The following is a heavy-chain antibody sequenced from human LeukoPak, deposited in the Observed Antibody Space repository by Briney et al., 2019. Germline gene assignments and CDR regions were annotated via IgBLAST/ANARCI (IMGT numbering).Heavy chain of an antibody. CDR3: ARRFPRVNPEYYYDSSGYYLDY. J-gene: IGHJ4*02. CDR2: INHSGST. V-gene: IGHV4-34*01. D-gene: IGHD3-22*01. Sequence: PSETLSLTCAVYGGSFSGYYWSWIRQPPGKGLEWIGEINHSGSTNYKSSLKSRVTISVDTSKNQFSLKVRSVTAADTAVYYCARRFPRVNPEYYYDSSGYYLDYWGQGILVTVSS. CDR1: GGSFSGYY.